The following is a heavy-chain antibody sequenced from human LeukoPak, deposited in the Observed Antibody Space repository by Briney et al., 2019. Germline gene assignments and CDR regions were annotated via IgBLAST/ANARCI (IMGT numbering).Heavy chain of an antibody. CDR1: GFTFSAYS. D-gene: IGHD4-17*01. V-gene: IGHV3-21*01. CDR2: ISSGTTYI. J-gene: IGHJ6*02. Sequence: GGSLRLSCAASGFTFSAYSMNWVRQAPGKGLEWVSSISSGTTYIYYADSVKGRFTISRDSAKNSPYLQMNSLRAEDTAVYYCARASDSGDYFSGMDVWGQGTTVTVSS. CDR3: ARASDSGDYFSGMDV.